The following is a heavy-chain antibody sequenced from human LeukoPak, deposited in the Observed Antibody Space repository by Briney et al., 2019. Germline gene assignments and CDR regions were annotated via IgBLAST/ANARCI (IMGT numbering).Heavy chain of an antibody. Sequence: GASVKVSCKASGYTFTGYYMHWVRQAHGQGLEWMGWINPNSGGTNYAQKFQGRVTMTRDTSISTAYMELSRLRSDDTTVYYCAREGYSSSWYGSSDLSAANHFDYWGQGTLVTVSS. CDR3: AREGYSSSWYGSSDLSAANHFDY. J-gene: IGHJ4*02. CDR1: GYTFTGYY. CDR2: INPNSGGT. D-gene: IGHD6-13*01. V-gene: IGHV1-2*02.